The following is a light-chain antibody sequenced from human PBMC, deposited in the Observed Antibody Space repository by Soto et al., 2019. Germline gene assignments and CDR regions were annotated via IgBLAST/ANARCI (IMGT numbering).Light chain of an antibody. CDR3: CSYAGGNTVV. Sequence: QSALTQPASVSGSPGQSITISCTGTSSDLGIYKLVSWYRQLPGKAPEVILFEGYKRPSGISSRFSGSKSGTTASLTISGLQADDEAHYYCCSYAGGNTVVFGGGTKLTVL. CDR1: SSDLGIYKL. J-gene: IGLJ2*01. CDR2: EGY. V-gene: IGLV2-23*01.